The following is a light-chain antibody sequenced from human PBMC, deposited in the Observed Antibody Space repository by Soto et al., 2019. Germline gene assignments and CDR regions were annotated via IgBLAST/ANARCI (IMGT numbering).Light chain of an antibody. CDR2: DAS. V-gene: IGKV1-5*01. CDR1: QSISSW. J-gene: IGKJ2*03. CDR3: QQYNSYSS. Sequence: DIQMTQSPSTQSASVGDRVTITCRASQSISSWLAWYQQKPGKAPKLLIYDASSLESGVPSRFSGSGSRTEFTLTISSLQPDDFATYYCQQYNSYSSFGQGTKLEIK.